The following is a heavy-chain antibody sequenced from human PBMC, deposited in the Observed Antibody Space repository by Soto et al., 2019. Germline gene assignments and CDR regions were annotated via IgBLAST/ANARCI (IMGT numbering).Heavy chain of an antibody. J-gene: IGHJ6*02. CDR1: GFTFSSYG. V-gene: IGHV3-30*18. CDR2: ISYDGSNK. Sequence: GGSLRLSCAASGFTFSSYGMHWVRQAPGKGLEWVAVISYDGSNKYYADSVKGRFTISRDNSKNTLYLQMNSLRAEDTAVYYCAKGLGWCSGGSCYPSYYYYYGMDVWGQGTTVTVSS. D-gene: IGHD2-15*01. CDR3: AKGLGWCSGGSCYPSYYYYYGMDV.